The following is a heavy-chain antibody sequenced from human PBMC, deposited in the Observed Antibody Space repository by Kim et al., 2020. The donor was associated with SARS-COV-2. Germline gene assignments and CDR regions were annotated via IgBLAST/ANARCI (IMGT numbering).Heavy chain of an antibody. J-gene: IGHJ4*02. D-gene: IGHD1-26*01. V-gene: IGHV3-21*04. Sequence: GGSLRLSCAASGFTFIDYSMNWVRQAPGKGLEWVASISSRSSYIYYSDSVKGRFTISRDNAKNSLYLQMNSLRAKDTAVYSCARDKSDSGSYYYYFDYWGQGHLVTVSS. CDR1: GFTFIDYS. CDR2: ISSRSSYI. CDR3: ARDKSDSGSYYYYFDY.